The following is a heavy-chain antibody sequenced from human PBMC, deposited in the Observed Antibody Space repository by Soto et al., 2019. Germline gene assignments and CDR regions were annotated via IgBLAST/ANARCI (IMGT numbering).Heavy chain of an antibody. CDR2: ISYSGST. CDR3: ARADPDASVGY. Sequence: SVSGGSMSSYYWTWLRQSPGRGLEWIGYISYSGSTYYNPSLKSRVTISADTSKNQFSLRMNSMIAADTAVYYCARADPDASVGYWGQGTLVTVSS. CDR1: GGSMSSYY. J-gene: IGHJ4*02. V-gene: IGHV4-59*01. D-gene: IGHD2-15*01.